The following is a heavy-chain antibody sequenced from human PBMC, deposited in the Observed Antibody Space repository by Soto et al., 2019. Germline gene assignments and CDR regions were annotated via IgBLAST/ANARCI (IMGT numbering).Heavy chain of an antibody. J-gene: IGHJ4*02. D-gene: IGHD6-19*01. V-gene: IGHV1-2*02. CDR2: INSHNGAT. CDR3: SRDASNGGFFDY. CDR1: GYTFTDYF. Sequence: QVQLVQSGAEVKRPGASVKVSCKTSGYTFTDYFIQWVRQAPGQGLEWMGWINSHNGATKYAQKLQGRVTMTRDTSTNTAYMELSRLTSDDTAVYYCSRDASNGGFFDYWGQGTLVTVSS.